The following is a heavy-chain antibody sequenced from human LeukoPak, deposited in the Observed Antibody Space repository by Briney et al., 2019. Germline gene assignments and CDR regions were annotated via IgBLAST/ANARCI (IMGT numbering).Heavy chain of an antibody. D-gene: IGHD5-12*01. Sequence: GESLKISCKGSGYIFTNYWIAWVRQMPGKGLEWMGIIYPGDSETRYSPSFQGQVSISADKSISTAYLQWSSLKASDTAMYYCAGEGRYGGYVVDYWGQGTLVTVSS. CDR1: GYIFTNYW. CDR2: IYPGDSET. CDR3: AGEGRYGGYVVDY. V-gene: IGHV5-51*01. J-gene: IGHJ4*02.